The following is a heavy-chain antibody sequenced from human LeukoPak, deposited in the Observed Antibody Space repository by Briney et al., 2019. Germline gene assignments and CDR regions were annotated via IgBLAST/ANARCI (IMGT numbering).Heavy chain of an antibody. CDR3: VRSDWFDN. CDR1: GFFFSNYG. Sequence: GGSLRLSCAASGFFFSNYGMHWVRQAPGKGLVWVSRVNSDGRFTKYADSVEGRFTISRDNAKNTLYLQMNSLRAEDTAMYYCVRSDWFDNWGQGTLVTVSS. J-gene: IGHJ5*02. CDR2: VNSDGRFT. V-gene: IGHV3-74*03.